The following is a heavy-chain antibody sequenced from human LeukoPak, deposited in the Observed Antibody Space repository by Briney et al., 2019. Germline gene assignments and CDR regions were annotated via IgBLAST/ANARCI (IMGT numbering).Heavy chain of an antibody. CDR3: AKEGLAYCGGDCKDAFDI. Sequence: GGSLRLSCAASGFTFSSYAMSWVRQAPGKGLEWVSAISGSGGSTYYADSVKGRFTISRDNSKNTLYLQMNSLRAEDTAVYYCAKEGLAYCGGDCKDAFDIWGQGTMVTASS. J-gene: IGHJ3*02. CDR2: ISGSGGST. V-gene: IGHV3-23*01. D-gene: IGHD2-21*02. CDR1: GFTFSSYA.